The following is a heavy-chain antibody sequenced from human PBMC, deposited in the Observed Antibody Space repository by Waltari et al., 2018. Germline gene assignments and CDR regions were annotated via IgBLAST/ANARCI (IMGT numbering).Heavy chain of an antibody. CDR3: ARDNPAAAGTSYYFDY. V-gene: IGHV4-4*07. D-gene: IGHD6-13*01. CDR1: GGSISSYY. CDR2: IYTSGST. J-gene: IGHJ4*02. Sequence: QVQLQESGPGLVKPSETLSLTCTVSGGSISSYYWSWIRQPAGKGLEWIGRIYTSGSTNYNPSLKSRVTMSVDTSKNQFSLKLSSVTAADTAVYYCARDNPAAAGTSYYFDYWGQGTLVTVSS.